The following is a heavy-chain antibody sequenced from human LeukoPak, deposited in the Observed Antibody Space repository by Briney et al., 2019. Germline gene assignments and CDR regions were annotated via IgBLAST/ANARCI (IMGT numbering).Heavy chain of an antibody. D-gene: IGHD3-16*02. CDR2: VYYTGST. Sequence: SETPSLTCTVSGGSINNYYWNWIRQPPGKGLEWIGYVYYTGSTNYNPSLKSRVTISVDTSKNQFSLKLSSVTAADTAVYYCARGLGKLSFPFDYWGQGTLVTVSS. J-gene: IGHJ4*02. CDR3: ARGLGKLSFPFDY. CDR1: GGSINNYY. V-gene: IGHV4-59*01.